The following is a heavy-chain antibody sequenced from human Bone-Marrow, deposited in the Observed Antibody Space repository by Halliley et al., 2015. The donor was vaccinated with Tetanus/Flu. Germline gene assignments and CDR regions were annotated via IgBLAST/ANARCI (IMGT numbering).Heavy chain of an antibody. J-gene: IGHJ4*02. Sequence: QLVQSGAEVKKPGSSVKVSCKASGGTFNNHAINWVRQAPGQGLEWMGGIIPMFPTASYAQNFQGRVTISADKSTRTVNMDLSSLGSGDTAVYYCATGRGYGSSFYFDSWGRGTLLTVSS. CDR2: IIPMFPTA. CDR1: GGTFNNHA. D-gene: IGHD6-6*01. CDR3: ATGRGYGSSFYFDS. V-gene: IGHV1-69*06.